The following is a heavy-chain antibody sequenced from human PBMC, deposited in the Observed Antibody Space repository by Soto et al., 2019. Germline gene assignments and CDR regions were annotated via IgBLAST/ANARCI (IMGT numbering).Heavy chain of an antibody. CDR3: ARDWYYDFWSGYSLDY. CDR1: GFTFSSYW. D-gene: IGHD3-3*01. Sequence: LRLSCAASGFTFSSYWMSWVRQAPGKGLEWVANIKQDGSEKYYVDSVRGRFTISRDNAKNSLYLQMNSLRAEDTAVYYCARDWYYDFWSGYSLDYWGQGTLVTVS. V-gene: IGHV3-7*03. CDR2: IKQDGSEK. J-gene: IGHJ4*02.